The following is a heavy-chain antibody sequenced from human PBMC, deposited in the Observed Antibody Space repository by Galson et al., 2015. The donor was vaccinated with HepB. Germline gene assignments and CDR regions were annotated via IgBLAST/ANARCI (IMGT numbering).Heavy chain of an antibody. D-gene: IGHD3-3*01. J-gene: IGHJ5*02. CDR2: INHSGST. CDR3: ARVVNYGFWDGFGP. V-gene: IGHV4-34*01. Sequence: ETLSLTCAVYGGSLSAYYWSWIRQAPGKGLEWIGEINHSGSTNYNPSLRSRVTISLDMSKNRFSLKLSSVTAADTAVYYCARVVNYGFWDGFGPWGQGTLVTVSS. CDR1: GGSLSAYY.